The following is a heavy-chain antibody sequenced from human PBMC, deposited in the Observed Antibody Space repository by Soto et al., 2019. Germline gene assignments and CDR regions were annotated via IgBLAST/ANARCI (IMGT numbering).Heavy chain of an antibody. CDR3: ARDMYRYSSSWSPQFDY. CDR1: GYTFTSYY. J-gene: IGHJ4*02. CDR2: INPSGGST. Sequence: QVQLVQSGAEVKKPGASVKVSCKASGYTFTSYYMHWVRQAPGQGLEWMGIINPSGGSTSYAQKFKGRVTMTRDTSTSTVYMELSSLRSEDTAVYYCARDMYRYSSSWSPQFDYWGQGTLVTVSS. V-gene: IGHV1-46*03. D-gene: IGHD6-13*01.